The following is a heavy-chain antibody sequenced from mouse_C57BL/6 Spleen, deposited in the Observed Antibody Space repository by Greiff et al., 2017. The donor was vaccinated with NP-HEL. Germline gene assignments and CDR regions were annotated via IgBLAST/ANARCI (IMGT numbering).Heavy chain of an antibody. CDR2: IDPETGGT. CDR3: TRRDYDDAMDY. V-gene: IGHV1-15*01. Sequence: VQLLQSGAELVRPGASVTLSCKASGYTFTDYEMYWVKQTPVHGLEWIGAIDPETGGTAYNQKFKGKAILTADKSSSTAYMELRSLTSEDSAVYYCTRRDYDDAMDYWGQGTSVTVSS. J-gene: IGHJ4*01. D-gene: IGHD2-4*01. CDR1: GYTFTDYE.